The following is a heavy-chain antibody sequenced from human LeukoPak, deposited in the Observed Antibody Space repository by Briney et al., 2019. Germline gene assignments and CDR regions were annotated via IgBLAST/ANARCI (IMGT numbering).Heavy chain of an antibody. D-gene: IGHD3-10*01. Sequence: ASVKVSCKASGYTFTGYYMHWVRQAPGQGLEWMEWVNPNSGGTNYAQKFQGRVTMTRDTSISTAYMELSRLRSDDTAVYYCARSLLWFGELSPPGWFDPWGQGTLVTVSS. V-gene: IGHV1-2*02. CDR1: GYTFTGYY. CDR3: ARSLLWFGELSPPGWFDP. CDR2: VNPNSGGT. J-gene: IGHJ5*02.